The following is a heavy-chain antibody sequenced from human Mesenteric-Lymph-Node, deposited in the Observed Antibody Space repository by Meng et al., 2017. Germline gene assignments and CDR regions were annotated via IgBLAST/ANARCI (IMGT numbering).Heavy chain of an antibody. Sequence: SETLSLTCTVSGGSISSYTWSWIRQPAGKGLEWIGRIYYSGSTNYNPSLKSRVTISVDTSKNQFSLKLSSVTAADTAVYYCARDGSGSYNYYYYYGMDVWGQGTTVTVSS. CDR1: GGSISSYT. CDR2: IYYSGST. D-gene: IGHD1-26*01. CDR3: ARDGSGSYNYYYYYGMDV. V-gene: IGHV4-4*07. J-gene: IGHJ6*02.